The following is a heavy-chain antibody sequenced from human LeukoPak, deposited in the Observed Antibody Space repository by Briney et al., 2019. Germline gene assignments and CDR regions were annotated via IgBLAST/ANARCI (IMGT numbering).Heavy chain of an antibody. CDR2: IIPIFGTA. J-gene: IGHJ3*02. V-gene: IGHV1-69*13. CDR1: GGTFSSYA. Sequence: SVKVSCKASGGTFSSYAISWVRQAPGQGLEWMGGIIPIFGTANYAQKFQGRVTITADESTSTAYMELSSLRSEDTAVYYCARSEGDGGNSGASDIWGQGTMVTVSS. D-gene: IGHD4-23*01. CDR3: ARSEGDGGNSGASDI.